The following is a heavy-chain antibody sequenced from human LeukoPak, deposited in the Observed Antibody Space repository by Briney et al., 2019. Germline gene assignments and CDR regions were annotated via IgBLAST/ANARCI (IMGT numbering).Heavy chain of an antibody. CDR1: GFTLTSYG. V-gene: IGHV3-30*18. Sequence: LRLSCVVSGFTLTSYGFHWVRQAPGKGLEWLAVISYDGGNRYYADSVKGRFTISRDNSKNTLYLLMDSLRAEDTAVYYCAKDLTSVTTGSLGYWGQGTLVTVAS. D-gene: IGHD4-17*01. J-gene: IGHJ4*02. CDR2: ISYDGGNR. CDR3: AKDLTSVTTGSLGY.